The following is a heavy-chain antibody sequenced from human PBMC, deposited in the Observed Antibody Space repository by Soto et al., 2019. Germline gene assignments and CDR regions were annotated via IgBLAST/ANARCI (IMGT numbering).Heavy chain of an antibody. Sequence: ASVKVSCTASGYTFTSYGITWVRQAPGQGLEWMGWISAHNGNTDYAQKLQGRVIVTRDTSTSTAYMELRSLRSDDTAVYYCGRGRYGDYWGQGALVTVS. V-gene: IGHV1-18*01. D-gene: IGHD1-1*01. CDR1: GYTFTSYG. J-gene: IGHJ4*02. CDR2: ISAHNGNT. CDR3: GRGRYGDY.